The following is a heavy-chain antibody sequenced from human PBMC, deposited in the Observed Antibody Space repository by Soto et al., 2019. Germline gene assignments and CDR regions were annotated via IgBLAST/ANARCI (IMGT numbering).Heavy chain of an antibody. CDR3: AGYSNSWSKYVKH. CDR1: GGSISSSNW. Sequence: PSETLSLTCAVSGGSISSSNWWSWVRQPPGKGLEWVGDICHGGGANYNPSLKSRVSFSMDPSKNQFSLKLNSVMAADTAVYYCAGYSNSWSKYVKHWGRGSLVPVSS. CDR2: ICHGGGA. V-gene: IGHV4-4*02. D-gene: IGHD6-13*01. J-gene: IGHJ1*01.